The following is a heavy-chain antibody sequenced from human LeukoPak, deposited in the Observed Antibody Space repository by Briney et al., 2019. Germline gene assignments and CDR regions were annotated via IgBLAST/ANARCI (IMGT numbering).Heavy chain of an antibody. CDR3: AKGNGAYYGSGSYYYTQYFDY. Sequence: GESLRLSCAASAFSFSSYAMTWVRQAPGKGLEWVSGIISIGRRTYYADSVKGRFTISRDNSKNTLYLQMNGLRADDTAVYYCAKGNGAYYGSGSYYYTQYFDYWGQGTLVTVSS. CDR2: IISIGRRT. V-gene: IGHV3-23*01. D-gene: IGHD3-10*01. J-gene: IGHJ4*02. CDR1: AFSFSSYA.